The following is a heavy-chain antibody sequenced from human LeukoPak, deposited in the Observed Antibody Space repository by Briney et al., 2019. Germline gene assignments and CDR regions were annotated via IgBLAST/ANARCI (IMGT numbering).Heavy chain of an antibody. J-gene: IGHJ4*02. CDR3: ARDYDGSGSAFDH. Sequence: GGCLRLSCAASGFTFSSYSMNWVRQAPGKGLEWVSYISSSSSTIYYADSVKGRFTISRDNAKNSLYLQMNSLRAEDTAVYYCARDYDGSGSAFDHWGKGTLVTVSS. V-gene: IGHV3-48*01. CDR2: ISSSSSTI. D-gene: IGHD3-10*01. CDR1: GFTFSSYS.